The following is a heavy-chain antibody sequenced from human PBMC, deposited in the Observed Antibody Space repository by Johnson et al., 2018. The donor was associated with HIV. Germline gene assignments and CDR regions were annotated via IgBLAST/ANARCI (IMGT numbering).Heavy chain of an antibody. V-gene: IGHV3-30-3*01. CDR1: GFTFSMSS. CDR2: IAYDGSNK. CDR3: ARERLGGMVTHFDI. Sequence: QVKLVESGGGVVQPGRSLRLSCAASGFTFSMSSMHWVRQAPGKGLEWVAIIAYDGSNKYYADSVKGRFTISRDNSKNTLYLQMNTLRAEDTAVYYCARERLGGMVTHFDIWGQGTMVTVSS. D-gene: IGHD5-18*01. J-gene: IGHJ3*02.